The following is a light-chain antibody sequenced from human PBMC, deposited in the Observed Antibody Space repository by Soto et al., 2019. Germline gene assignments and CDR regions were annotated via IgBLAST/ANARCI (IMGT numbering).Light chain of an antibody. Sequence: QSVLTQPASVSGSPGQSITISCTGTSSDVGGYNYVSWYQQHPGKAPKLMIYDVSNRPSGVSNRFSGSKSGNTASLTISGLQADDETDYYCSSYTSSRGVFGTGTRSPS. J-gene: IGLJ1*01. CDR1: SSDVGGYNY. CDR2: DVS. V-gene: IGLV2-14*01. CDR3: SSYTSSRGV.